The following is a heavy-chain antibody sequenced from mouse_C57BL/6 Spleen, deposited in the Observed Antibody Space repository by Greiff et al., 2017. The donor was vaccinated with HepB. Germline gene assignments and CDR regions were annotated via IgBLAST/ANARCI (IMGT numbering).Heavy chain of an antibody. CDR1: GYTFTSYW. J-gene: IGHJ2*01. V-gene: IGHV1-59*01. D-gene: IGHD3-2*02. CDR2: IDPSDSYT. Sequence: QVQLQQPGAELVRPGTSVKLSCKASGYTFTSYWMHWVKQRPGQGLEWIGVIDPSDSYTNYNQKFKGKATLTVDTSSSTAYMQLSSLTSEDSAVYYCARTRSGYKGYFDYWGQGTTLTVSS. CDR3: ARTRSGYKGYFDY.